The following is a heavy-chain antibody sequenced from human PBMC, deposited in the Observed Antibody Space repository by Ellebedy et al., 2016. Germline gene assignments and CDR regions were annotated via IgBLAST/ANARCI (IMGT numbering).Heavy chain of an antibody. Sequence: GGSLRLSCAASGFMFRKHAMHWVRQAPGKGLEWVAFISDDGSTKWYADSVKVRFTLSRDNFHNTVYLQMSSLRVDDTALYYCVRGGDYSSFDSWGQGTLVTVSS. D-gene: IGHD4-11*01. J-gene: IGHJ4*02. CDR2: ISDDGSTK. V-gene: IGHV3-30*04. CDR1: GFMFRKHA. CDR3: VRGGDYSSFDS.